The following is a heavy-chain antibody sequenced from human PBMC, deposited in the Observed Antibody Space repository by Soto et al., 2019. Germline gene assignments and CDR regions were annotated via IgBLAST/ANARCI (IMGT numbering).Heavy chain of an antibody. V-gene: IGHV4-30-4*01. Sequence: SETLSLTCTVSGGSISSGDYYWSWIRQPPGKGLEWIGYIYYSGSTYYNPSLKSRVTISVDTSKNQFSLKLSSVTAADTAVYYCARGFTYYDFWSGYPLWARPTTNDYGMDVWGQGTTVTVS. CDR1: GGSISSGDYY. CDR2: IYYSGST. D-gene: IGHD3-3*01. CDR3: ARGFTYYDFWSGYPLWARPTTNDYGMDV. J-gene: IGHJ6*02.